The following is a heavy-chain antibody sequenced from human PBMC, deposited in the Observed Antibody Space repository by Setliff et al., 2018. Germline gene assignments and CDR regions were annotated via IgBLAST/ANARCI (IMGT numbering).Heavy chain of an antibody. CDR2: MFSSGST. CDR1: GGSISSGDYY. CDR3: ARQTRYGY. J-gene: IGHJ4*02. Sequence: PSETLSLTCPVSGGSISSGDYYWIWSRQPAGKGLEWIGRMFSSGSTNYNSSLRSRVTISGDASKNQLSLKLSSVTAADTAVYYCARQTRYGYWGQGILVTVSA. V-gene: IGHV4-61*02. D-gene: IGHD5-18*01.